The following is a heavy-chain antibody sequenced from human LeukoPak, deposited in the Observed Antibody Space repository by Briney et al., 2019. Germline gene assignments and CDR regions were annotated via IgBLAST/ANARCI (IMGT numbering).Heavy chain of an antibody. CDR3: ARTGDGYNYYNYYYMDV. CDR2: IYYTGST. J-gene: IGHJ6*03. V-gene: IGHV4-59*02. Sequence: SETLSLTCTVSGGSVSDYYWSWIRQSPGKGLEWIGYIYYTGSTSYNPSLRSRVTMSADTSKNQFSLKMSSVTAADTAVYYCARTGDGYNYYNYYYMDVWGKGTTVTISS. D-gene: IGHD5-24*01. CDR1: GGSVSDYY.